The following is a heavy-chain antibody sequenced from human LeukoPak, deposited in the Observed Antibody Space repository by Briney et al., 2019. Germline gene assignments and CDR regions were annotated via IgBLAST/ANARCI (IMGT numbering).Heavy chain of an antibody. CDR3: ARSAEDSSGWHFDY. D-gene: IGHD6-19*01. CDR1: GFTVSSKY. J-gene: IGHJ4*02. V-gene: IGHV3-66*02. CDR2: IYSGGST. Sequence: GGSLRLSCAASGFTVSSKYMSWVRQAPGKGLEWVSVIYSGGSTYYADSVKGRFTISRDNSKNTLYLQMNSLRAEDTAVYYCARSAEDSSGWHFDYWGQGTLVTVSS.